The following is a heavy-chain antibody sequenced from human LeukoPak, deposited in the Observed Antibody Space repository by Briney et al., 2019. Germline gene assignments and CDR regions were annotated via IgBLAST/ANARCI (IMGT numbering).Heavy chain of an antibody. V-gene: IGHV3-7*04. CDR3: VRGDWYFES. J-gene: IGHJ4*02. CDR2: INRDGSEK. CDR1: GFNFRDSR. D-gene: IGHD2-21*01. Sequence: GGSLRLSCATSGFNFRDSRMTWVRQGPGKGLQWVDNINRDGSEKHFLDSVEGRFTISRDNARKSLYLQMSSLRPQDTAVYFCVRGDWYFESWGQGTLVTVSS.